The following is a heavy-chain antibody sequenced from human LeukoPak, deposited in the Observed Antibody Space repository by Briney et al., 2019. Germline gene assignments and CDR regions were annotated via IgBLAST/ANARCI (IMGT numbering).Heavy chain of an antibody. V-gene: IGHV4-39*07. CDR3: ARMVRGVSPFDY. D-gene: IGHD3-10*01. CDR1: GGSISSSSYY. J-gene: IGHJ4*02. Sequence: NASETLSLTCTVSGGSISSSSYYWGWIRQPPGKGLEWIGSIYYSGSTYYNPSLKSRVTISVDTSKNQFSLKLSSVTAADTAVYYCARMVRGVSPFDYWGQGTLVTVSS. CDR2: IYYSGST.